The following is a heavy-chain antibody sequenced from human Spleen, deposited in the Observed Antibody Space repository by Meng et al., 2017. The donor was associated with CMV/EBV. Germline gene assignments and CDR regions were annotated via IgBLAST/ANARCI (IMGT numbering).Heavy chain of an antibody. CDR2: IYDSGTT. V-gene: IGHV4-31*02. CDR3: ARGDAVTLYFGY. CDR1: GGSISSYGYC. J-gene: IGHJ4*02. Sequence: VSGGSISSYGYCWTWIRQFPGKGLEWIGYIYDSGTTYYNPSLKSRVTISLDTSENQFSLKLSSVTAADTALYYCARGDAVTLYFGYWGQGSPVTVSS. D-gene: IGHD2-21*02.